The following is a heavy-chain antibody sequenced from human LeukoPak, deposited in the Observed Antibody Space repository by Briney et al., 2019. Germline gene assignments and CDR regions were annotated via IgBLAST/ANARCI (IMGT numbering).Heavy chain of an antibody. V-gene: IGHV4-59*01. CDR1: GGSISSYY. J-gene: IGHJ4*02. CDR3: ARPQTVDSLSPLGY. Sequence: PSETLSLTCTVSGGSISSYYWIWIRQPPGKGLEWIGDIYHTGKTNNNPSLKSRVTTSLDTSKNQISLRLSSVTAADTAVYYCARPQTVDSLSPLGYWGPGILVTVSS. D-gene: IGHD3-9*01. CDR2: IYHTGKT.